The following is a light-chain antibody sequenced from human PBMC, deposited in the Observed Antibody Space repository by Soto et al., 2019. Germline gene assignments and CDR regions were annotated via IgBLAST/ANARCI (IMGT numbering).Light chain of an antibody. CDR3: QQSNNYPWT. J-gene: IGKJ1*01. CDR2: EAS. Sequence: DIQMTQSPSTLSASVGDRVTITCRASQSISSWLAWYQQKPGKAPKLLIYEASNLESGVPSRFSGSGSGTEFTLTISRLQPDDFATYYCQQSNNYPWTFGQGTKVEIK. V-gene: IGKV1-5*03. CDR1: QSISSW.